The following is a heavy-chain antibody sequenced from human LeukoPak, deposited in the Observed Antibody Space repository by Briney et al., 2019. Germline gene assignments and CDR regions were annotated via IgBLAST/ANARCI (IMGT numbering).Heavy chain of an antibody. CDR3: ARADGYYYYGMDV. Sequence: SETLSLTCSVSGGSISSNYWSWIRQPPGKGLEWIGYIYYSGSTNYNPSLKSRATISVDTSKNQFSLKLSSVTAADTAVYYCARADGYYYYGMDVWGQGTTVTVSS. CDR2: IYYSGST. D-gene: IGHD5-24*01. V-gene: IGHV4-59*01. CDR1: GGSISSNY. J-gene: IGHJ6*02.